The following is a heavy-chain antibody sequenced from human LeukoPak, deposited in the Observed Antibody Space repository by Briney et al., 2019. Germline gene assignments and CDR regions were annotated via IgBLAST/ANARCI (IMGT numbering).Heavy chain of an antibody. Sequence: GASVKVSCKASGYTFTSYGISWVRQAPGQGLEWMGWISAYNGNTNYAQKLQGRVTMATDTSTSTAYMELRSLRSDDTAVYYCARGTVAVNYYYGMDVWGQGTTVTVSS. CDR3: ARGTVAVNYYYGMDV. D-gene: IGHD6-19*01. J-gene: IGHJ6*02. CDR2: ISAYNGNT. CDR1: GYTFTSYG. V-gene: IGHV1-18*01.